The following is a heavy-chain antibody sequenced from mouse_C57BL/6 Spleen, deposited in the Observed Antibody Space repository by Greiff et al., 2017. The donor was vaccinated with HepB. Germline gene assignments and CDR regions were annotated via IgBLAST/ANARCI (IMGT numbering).Heavy chain of an antibody. CDR1: GYTFTDYY. CDR2: INPNNGGT. CDR3: ARRAYYYGSSYNDYAMDY. Sequence: VQLQQSGPELVKPGASVKISCKASGYTFTDYYMNWVKQSHGKSLEWIGDINPNNGGTSYNQKFKGNATLTVDKSSSTAYMELRSLTSEGSAVYYCARRAYYYGSSYNDYAMDYWGQGTSVTVSS. D-gene: IGHD1-1*01. V-gene: IGHV1-26*01. J-gene: IGHJ4*01.